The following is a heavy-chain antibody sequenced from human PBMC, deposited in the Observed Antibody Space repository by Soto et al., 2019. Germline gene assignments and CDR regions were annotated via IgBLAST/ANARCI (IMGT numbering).Heavy chain of an antibody. CDR2: IWSDGSRQ. Sequence: QVQVVESGGGVVQPGTSLRLFCAASRLTFSIYDMHWVRQAPGKGLEWVALIWSDGSRQYYGDSVKGRFTISRDNSKSTLYRQMNSLRVADRGVYYCAVKPKGGAYDMNVWGQGTTVTVSS. CDR3: AVKPKGGAYDMNV. V-gene: IGHV3-33*01. J-gene: IGHJ6*02. CDR1: RLTFSIYD. D-gene: IGHD1-26*01.